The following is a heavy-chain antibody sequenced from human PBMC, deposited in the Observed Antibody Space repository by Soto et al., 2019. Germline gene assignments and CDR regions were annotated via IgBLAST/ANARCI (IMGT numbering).Heavy chain of an antibody. CDR2: IIPIFGTA. J-gene: IGHJ6*02. Sequence: SVKVSCKASGGTFSSYAISWVRQAPGQGLEWMGGIIPIFGTANYAQKFQGRVTITPDDSTSTAYMELSSLRSEDTAVYYCARAREECSSTSCHTAYYYGMDVWGQGTTVTVSS. D-gene: IGHD2-2*02. CDR1: GGTFSSYA. V-gene: IGHV1-69*13. CDR3: ARAREECSSTSCHTAYYYGMDV.